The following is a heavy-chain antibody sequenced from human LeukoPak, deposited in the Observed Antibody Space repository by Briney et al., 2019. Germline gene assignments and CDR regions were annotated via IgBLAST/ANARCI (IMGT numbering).Heavy chain of an antibody. CDR3: ARETGSYYYDSSGSSFFDY. D-gene: IGHD3-22*01. V-gene: IGHV4-59*01. Sequence: SETLSLTCTVSGGSISSYYWSWIRQPPGKGLEWIGYIYYSGSTNYNPSLKSRATISVDTSKNQFSLKLSSVTAADTAVYYCARETGSYYYDSSGSSFFDYWGQGTLVTVSS. J-gene: IGHJ4*02. CDR2: IYYSGST. CDR1: GGSISSYY.